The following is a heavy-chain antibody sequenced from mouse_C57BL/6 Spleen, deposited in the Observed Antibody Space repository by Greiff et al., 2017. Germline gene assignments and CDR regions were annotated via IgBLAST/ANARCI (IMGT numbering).Heavy chain of an antibody. Sequence: VQLQQPGAELVKPGASVKLSCKASGYTFTSYWMHWVKQRPGQGLVWIGMIHPNSGSTNYNEKFKSKATLTVDKSSSTAYMQLSSLTSEDSAVYYCARHYGSSFAWFAYWGQGTLVTVSA. CDR3: ARHYGSSFAWFAY. V-gene: IGHV1-64*01. D-gene: IGHD1-1*01. J-gene: IGHJ3*01. CDR1: GYTFTSYW. CDR2: IHPNSGST.